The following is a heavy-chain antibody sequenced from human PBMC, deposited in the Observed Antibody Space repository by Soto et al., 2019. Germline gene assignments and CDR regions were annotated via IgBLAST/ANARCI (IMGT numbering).Heavy chain of an antibody. CDR1: GGSISSYY. D-gene: IGHD4-17*01. V-gene: IGHV4-59*01. J-gene: IGHJ5*02. CDR2: IYYSGST. CDR3: ARDTFHPHGDYSANWFDP. Sequence: SETLSLTCTVSGGSISSYYWSWIRQPPGKGLEWIGYIYYSGSTNYNPSLKSRVTISVDTSKNQFSLKLSSVTAADTAVYYCARDTFHPHGDYSANWFDPWGQGTLVTVSS.